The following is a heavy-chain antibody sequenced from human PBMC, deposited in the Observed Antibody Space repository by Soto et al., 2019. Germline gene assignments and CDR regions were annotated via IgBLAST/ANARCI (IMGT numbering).Heavy chain of an antibody. CDR1: VFSISSYY. J-gene: IGHJ4*01. V-gene: IGHV4-59*01. CDR2: IYYSGIT. D-gene: IGHD3-22*01. CDR3: ARGERGSGNMILAYFEY. Sequence: PSETLSLTCTFSVFSISSYYCSLILQPPVKGLEWIGYIYYSGITNYNPSLKSRVTISVDTSKNQFSLKMSSVTAADTAVYYCARGERGSGNMILAYFEYWGNGNLVNVS.